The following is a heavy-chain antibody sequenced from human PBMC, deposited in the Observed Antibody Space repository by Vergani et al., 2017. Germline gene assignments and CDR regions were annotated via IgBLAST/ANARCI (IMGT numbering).Heavy chain of an antibody. D-gene: IGHD3-22*01. CDR1: GFTFSDYY. CDR3: EIVKDSGYEYNCPDY. V-gene: IGHV3-11*01. CDR2: ISSSGSTI. Sequence: QVQLVESGGGLVKPGGSLRLSCAASGFTFSDYYMSWIRQAPGKGLEWVSYISSSGSTIYYADSVKGRFTISRDNAKNSLYLQMNSLRAEETAVYYCEIVKDSGYEYNCPDYWGQGTLVTVSS. J-gene: IGHJ4*02.